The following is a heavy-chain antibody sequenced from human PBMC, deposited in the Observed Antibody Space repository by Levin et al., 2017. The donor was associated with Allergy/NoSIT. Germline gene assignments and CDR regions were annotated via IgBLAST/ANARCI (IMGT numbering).Heavy chain of an antibody. J-gene: IGHJ2*01. D-gene: IGHD2-21*01. V-gene: IGHV3-74*01. CDR1: GFSFRSYW. Sequence: GESLKISCAASGFSFRSYWMHWVRQAPGKGLVWVSSIKSDGSSRNFADSVKGRFTISRDNAKSTLYLQMNSLRAEDTAEYYCARQVFTVDYWYFDLWGRGTPVTVSS. CDR3: ARQVFTVDYWYFDL. CDR2: IKSDGSSR.